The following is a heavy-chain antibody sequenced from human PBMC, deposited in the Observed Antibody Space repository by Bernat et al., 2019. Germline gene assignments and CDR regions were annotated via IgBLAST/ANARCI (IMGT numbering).Heavy chain of an antibody. D-gene: IGHD4-23*01. V-gene: IGHV1-2*02. J-gene: IGHJ4*02. CDR3: VRGGTTLVTPRSFFFDF. CDR2: INPNSGGT. CDR1: GYTFTGYY. Sequence: QVQLVQSGAEVREPGASVKVSCKASGYTFTGYYIHWVRQAPGQGLESMGWINPNSGGTNFAQKFQGRVTMTRDTSISTAYMELSRLRSDDTAVYYCVRGGTTLVTPRSFFFDFWGQGTLLTVSS.